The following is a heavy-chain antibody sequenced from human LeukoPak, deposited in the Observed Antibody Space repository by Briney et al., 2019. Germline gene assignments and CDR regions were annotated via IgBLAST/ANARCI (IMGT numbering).Heavy chain of an antibody. J-gene: IGHJ4*02. V-gene: IGHV1-18*01. CDR2: ISAYNGNT. Sequence: GASVKVSCKASGYTFTSYGISWVRQAPGQGLEWMGWISAYNGNTNYAQKLQGRVTMTTDTSTSTAYMELRSLRSDDTAVYYCARDCGGGSCYLYFDYWGQGTLVTVSS. CDR3: ARDCGGGSCYLYFDY. D-gene: IGHD2-15*01. CDR1: GYTFTSYG.